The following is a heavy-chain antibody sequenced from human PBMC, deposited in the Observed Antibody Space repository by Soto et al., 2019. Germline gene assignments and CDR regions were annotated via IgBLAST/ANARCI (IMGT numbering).Heavy chain of an antibody. Sequence: GGSLRLSCAASGFTFSSYSMNWVRQAPGKGLEWVSSISSSSSYIYYADSAKGRFTISRDNAKNSLYLQMNSLRAEDTAVYYCARDRVWTTVVTEGDSFHIWGPGTMVTVSS. CDR1: GFTFSSYS. CDR2: ISSSSSYI. V-gene: IGHV3-21*01. CDR3: ARDRVWTTVVTEGDSFHI. D-gene: IGHD4-17*01. J-gene: IGHJ3*02.